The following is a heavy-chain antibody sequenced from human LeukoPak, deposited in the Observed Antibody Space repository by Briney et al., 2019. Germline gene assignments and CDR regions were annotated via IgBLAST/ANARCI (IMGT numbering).Heavy chain of an antibody. D-gene: IGHD1-7*01. V-gene: IGHV3-21*01. CDR3: ARRTFLNDAFDL. J-gene: IGHJ3*01. Sequence: PGGSLRLSCAASGFTFSTFSMNWVRQTPGKGLEWVSAISGSGSDIYYGDSVKGRFTISRDNPKRSLYLQMNSLRAEDTAVYYCARRTFLNDAFDLWGRGTMVTVSS. CDR1: GFTFSTFS. CDR2: ISGSGSDI.